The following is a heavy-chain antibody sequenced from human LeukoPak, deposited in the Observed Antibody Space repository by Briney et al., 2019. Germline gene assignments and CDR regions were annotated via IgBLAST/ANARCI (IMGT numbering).Heavy chain of an antibody. CDR2: INSDGSST. D-gene: IGHD4-17*01. J-gene: IGHJ4*02. Sequence: GGSLRLSCAASGFTFSSYWMHWVRQAPGKGLVWVSRINSDGSSTSYADSVKGRFTISRDNAKNSLYLQMNSLRAEDTAVYYCARDRLHYGEYEKTFDYWGQGTLVSVSS. CDR1: GFTFSSYW. V-gene: IGHV3-74*01. CDR3: ARDRLHYGEYEKTFDY.